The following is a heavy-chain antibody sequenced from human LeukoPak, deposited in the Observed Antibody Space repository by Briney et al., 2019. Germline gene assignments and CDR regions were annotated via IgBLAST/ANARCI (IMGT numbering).Heavy chain of an antibody. CDR3: ARVVAFYGPKQEITLPYWYFDL. V-gene: IGHV3-11*01. Sequence: GGSLRLSCAASGYTFSDYYMSWIRQAPGKGLEWVSYISSSGSTIYYADSVKGRFTISRDNAKNSLYLQMNRLRAEDTAVYYCARVVAFYGPKQEITLPYWYFDLWGRGTLVTVSS. D-gene: IGHD3-16*01. J-gene: IGHJ2*01. CDR1: GYTFSDYY. CDR2: ISSSGSTI.